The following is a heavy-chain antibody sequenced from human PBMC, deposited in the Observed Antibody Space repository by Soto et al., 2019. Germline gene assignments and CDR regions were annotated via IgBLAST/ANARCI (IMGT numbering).Heavy chain of an antibody. CDR1: GFTFSSYW. J-gene: IGHJ6*02. V-gene: IGHV3-74*01. CDR2: INSDGSST. D-gene: IGHD3-9*01. CDR3: ARDPAYYDILTGYSPDYGMDV. Sequence: PGGSLRLSCAASGFTFSSYWMHWVRQAPGKGLVWVSRINSDGSSTSYADSVKGRFTISRDNAKNTLYLQMNSLRAEDTAVYYCARDPAYYDILTGYSPDYGMDVWGQGTTVTVSS.